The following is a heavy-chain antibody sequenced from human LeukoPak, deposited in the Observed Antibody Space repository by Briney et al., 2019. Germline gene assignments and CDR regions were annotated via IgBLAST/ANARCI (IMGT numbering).Heavy chain of an antibody. D-gene: IGHD3-10*01. CDR1: GVSISSGGYS. Sequence: PSQTLSLTCAVSGVSISSGGYSWSWIRQPPGKGLEWIGYIYHSGSTYYNPSLKSRVTISVDRSKNQFSLKLSSVTAADTAVYYCARAWVGGGPYYFDCWGQGALVTVSS. CDR2: IYHSGST. J-gene: IGHJ4*02. V-gene: IGHV4-30-2*01. CDR3: ARAWVGGGPYYFDC.